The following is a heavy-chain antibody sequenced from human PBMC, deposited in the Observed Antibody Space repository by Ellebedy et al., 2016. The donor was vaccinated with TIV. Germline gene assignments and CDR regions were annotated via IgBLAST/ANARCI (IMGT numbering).Heavy chain of an antibody. CDR3: SRLSRVYDSSGYNWFDP. Sequence: AASVKVSCKASGYTFTTYAMHWVRQAPGQRLEWMGWINAGNGNTKSSQKFQGRVTITRDTSASTAYMELSSLRSEDTAVYYCSRLSRVYDSSGYNWFDPWGQGTLVTVSS. D-gene: IGHD3-22*01. J-gene: IGHJ5*02. CDR1: GYTFTTYA. CDR2: INAGNGNT. V-gene: IGHV1-3*01.